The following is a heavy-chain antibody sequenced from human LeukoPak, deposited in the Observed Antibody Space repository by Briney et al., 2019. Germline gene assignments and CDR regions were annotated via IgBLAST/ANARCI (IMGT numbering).Heavy chain of an antibody. Sequence: SETLSLTCTVSGGSISGYYWGWFRNPPGKGRDGLGIIYYSGSTYYNPSLKSRVTISVDTSKNQFSLTLRSVTAADTAVYYCARAILDPLENYYYMDVWGKGTTVTVSS. CDR2: IYYSGST. CDR1: GGSISGYY. V-gene: IGHV4-59*12. CDR3: ARAILDPLENYYYMDV. J-gene: IGHJ6*03. D-gene: IGHD3-3*01.